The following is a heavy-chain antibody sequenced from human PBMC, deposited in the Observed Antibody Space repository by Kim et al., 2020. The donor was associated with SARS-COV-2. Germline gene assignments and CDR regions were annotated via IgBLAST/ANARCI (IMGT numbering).Heavy chain of an antibody. J-gene: IGHJ4*02. Sequence: GGSLRLSCAASGFTFSSYSMNWVRQAPGKGLEWVSSISSSSSYIYYADSVKGRFTISRDNAKNSLYLQMNSLRAEDTAVYYCARASRHYYDSSGYLDYWGQGTLVTVSS. CDR3: ARASRHYYDSSGYLDY. V-gene: IGHV3-21*01. CDR2: ISSSSSYI. D-gene: IGHD3-22*01. CDR1: GFTFSSYS.